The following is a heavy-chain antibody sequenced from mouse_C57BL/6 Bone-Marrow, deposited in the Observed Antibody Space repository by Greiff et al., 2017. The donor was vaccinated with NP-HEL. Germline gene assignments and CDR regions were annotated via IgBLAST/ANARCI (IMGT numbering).Heavy chain of an antibody. CDR3: HYGNYGGFAY. D-gene: IGHD2-1*01. CDR1: GYTFTDYY. Sequence: QVQLQQSGAELVKPGASVKISCKASGYTFTDYYINWVKQRPGQGLEWIGNINPSNGGTNYNEKFKSKATLTVDKSSSTAYMQLSSLTSEDSAVYYGHYGNYGGFAYWGQGTLVTVSA. J-gene: IGHJ3*01. CDR2: INPSNGGT. V-gene: IGHV1-77*01.